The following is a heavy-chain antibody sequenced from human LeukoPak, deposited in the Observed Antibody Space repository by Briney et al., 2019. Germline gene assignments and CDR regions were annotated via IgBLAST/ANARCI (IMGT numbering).Heavy chain of an antibody. CDR2: MYYSGST. J-gene: IGHJ5*02. D-gene: IGHD3-22*01. CDR3: ARPYYYDSRIDP. V-gene: IGHV4-30-4*01. CDR1: GGSISSGDYY. Sequence: SETLSLTCTVSGGSISSGDYYWSWIRQPPGKGLEWIGYMYYSGSTYYNPSLKSRATVSVDTSKNQFSLKLSSVTAADTAVYYCARPYYYDSRIDPWGQGTLVTVSS.